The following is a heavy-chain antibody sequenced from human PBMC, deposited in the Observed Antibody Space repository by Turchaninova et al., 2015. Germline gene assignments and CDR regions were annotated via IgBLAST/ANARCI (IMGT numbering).Heavy chain of an antibody. CDR1: GFTFRTNA. CDR3: AKHSGAVAPRPLFES. D-gene: IGHD1-26*01. CDR2: IRSFSTSSR. V-gene: IGHV3-23*04. Sequence: EVQLVESGGGLVQPGGSLRLSCTAHGFTFRTNAMSWIRQAPAKGLGWVPSIRSFSTSSRYKAHSVKVRLTVSCNNSRNTRYLQMNSLRAEDTAIYHWAKHSGAVAPRPLFESWGQGTLVTVSS. J-gene: IGHJ4*02.